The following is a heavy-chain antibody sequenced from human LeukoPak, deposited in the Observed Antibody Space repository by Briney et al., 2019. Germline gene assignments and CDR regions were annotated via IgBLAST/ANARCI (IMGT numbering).Heavy chain of an antibody. CDR3: ARGGYSGYLADNWFDP. CDR2: ISDYNGNT. CDR1: GYTFTSYG. Sequence: GASVKVSCKASGYTFTSYGISWVRQAPGQGLEWMGWISDYNGNTNYAQKLQGRVTMTTDTSTSTAYMELRSLRSDDTAVYYCARGGYSGYLADNWFDPWGQGTLVTVSS. D-gene: IGHD5-12*01. J-gene: IGHJ5*02. V-gene: IGHV1-18*01.